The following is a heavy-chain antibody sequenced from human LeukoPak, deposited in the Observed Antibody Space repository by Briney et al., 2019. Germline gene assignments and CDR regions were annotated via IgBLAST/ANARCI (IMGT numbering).Heavy chain of an antibody. V-gene: IGHV4-34*01. J-gene: IGHJ5*02. CDR2: INHSGST. D-gene: IGHD3-10*01. CDR3: ARWAQITMVRGAPNWFDP. CDR1: GGSFSGYY. Sequence: SETLSLTCAVYGGSFSGYYWSWIRQPPGKGLEWIGEINHSGSTNYNPSLKSRVTISVDTSKNQFSLKLSSVTAADTAVYYCARWAQITMVRGAPNWFDPWGQGALVTVSS.